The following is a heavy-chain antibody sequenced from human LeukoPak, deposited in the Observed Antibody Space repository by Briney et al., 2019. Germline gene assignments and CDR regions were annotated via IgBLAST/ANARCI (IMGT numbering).Heavy chain of an antibody. Sequence: SETLSLTCTVSGGSISSSSYYWGWIRQPPGKGLEWLGSIYYSGSTYYNPSLKSRVTISVDTSKNQFSLKLSSVTAADTAVYYCARGLGYYDSSGLRDAIDIRGQGTMVTVSS. CDR3: ARGLGYYDSSGLRDAIDI. CDR2: IYYSGST. V-gene: IGHV4-39*07. D-gene: IGHD3-22*01. J-gene: IGHJ3*02. CDR1: GGSISSSSYY.